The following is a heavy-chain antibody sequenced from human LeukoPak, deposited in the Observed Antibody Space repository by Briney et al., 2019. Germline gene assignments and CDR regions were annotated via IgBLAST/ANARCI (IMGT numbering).Heavy chain of an antibody. V-gene: IGHV3-48*01. J-gene: IGHJ4*02. CDR3: ARGLDFWSGYSDY. CDR1: GFTLSTYS. CDR2: ISSSSNTI. Sequence: GGSLRLSCAASGFTLSTYSMNWVRQAPGKGLQWISYISSSSNTIYYADSVKGRFTISRDNGKNSLYLQMNGLRAEDTAVYYCARGLDFWSGYSDYWGQGTLVTVSS. D-gene: IGHD3-3*01.